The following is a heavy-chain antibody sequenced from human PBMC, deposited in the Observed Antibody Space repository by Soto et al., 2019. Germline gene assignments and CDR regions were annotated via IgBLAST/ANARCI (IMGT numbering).Heavy chain of an antibody. D-gene: IGHD3-10*01. CDR3: ARWYYDSGRDYYYGMDV. Sequence: SETLSLTCTFSGGSISSYYWSWIRHPPGKGLEWIGYIYYSGSTNYNPSLKSRVTISVDTSKNQFSLKLSSVTAADTAVYYCARWYYDSGRDYYYGMDVLGQGTTVHVSS. CDR1: GGSISSYY. J-gene: IGHJ6*01. CDR2: IYYSGST. V-gene: IGHV4-59*01.